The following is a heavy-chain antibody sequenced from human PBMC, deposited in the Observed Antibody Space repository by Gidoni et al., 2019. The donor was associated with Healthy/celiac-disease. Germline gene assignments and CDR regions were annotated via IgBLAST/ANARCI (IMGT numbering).Heavy chain of an antibody. CDR1: GGSFSGYY. D-gene: IGHD2-15*01. J-gene: IGHJ4*02. CDR2: INHSGST. Sequence: QVQLQQWGAGLLKPSEPLSLTCAVYGGSFSGYYWSWIRQPPGKGLEWIGEINHSGSTNYNPSLKSRVTISVDTSKNQFSLKLSSVTAADTAVYYCARGGGSVVVAATLVYWGQGTLVTVSS. V-gene: IGHV4-34*01. CDR3: ARGGGSVVVAATLVY.